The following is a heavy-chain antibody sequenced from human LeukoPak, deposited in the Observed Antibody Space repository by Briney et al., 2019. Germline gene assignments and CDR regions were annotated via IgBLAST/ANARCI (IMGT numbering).Heavy chain of an antibody. D-gene: IGHD6-6*01. CDR3: TRLLPSSHLFFDS. V-gene: IGHV3-53*01. Sequence: GGSLRLSCAVSGFNVSNDYMRWVGEAPGKGVEWGSVIYGGGDTYYSDSLRGRLTISRDNCENTLVLEMDSLEAEDTAVYYCTRLLPSSHLFFDSWGQGTLVTVSS. J-gene: IGHJ4*02. CDR2: IYGGGDT. CDR1: GFNVSNDY.